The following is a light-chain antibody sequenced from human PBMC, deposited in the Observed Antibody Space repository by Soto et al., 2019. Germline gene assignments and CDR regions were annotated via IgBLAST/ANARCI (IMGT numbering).Light chain of an antibody. Sequence: EIQMTQSPSSLSASVGARVTITCRASQSNKTYLNWYQQKPGNAPRLLIYDASSLQSGVPSTFSGSGSGTDFTLTISSLQPEDFATYYCQQCYTTPRTFGQGTRLEI. J-gene: IGKJ5*01. CDR2: DAS. V-gene: IGKV1-39*01. CDR3: QQCYTTPRT. CDR1: QSNKTY.